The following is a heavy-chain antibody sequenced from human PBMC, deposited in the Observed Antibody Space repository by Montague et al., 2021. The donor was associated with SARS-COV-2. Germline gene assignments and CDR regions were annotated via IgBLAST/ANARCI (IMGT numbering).Heavy chain of an antibody. CDR3: ARVFPRWLHFVPDFDY. CDR1: GGSISRYY. Sequence: SETLSLTCTVSGGSISRYYWSWIRQPPGKGLEWIGYISYSGSTNYNPSLKSRVTISVDTSKNQFSLKLSSVTAADTAVYYCARVFPRWLHFVPDFDYWGQRTLVTVSS. J-gene: IGHJ4*02. CDR2: ISYSGST. V-gene: IGHV4-59*01. D-gene: IGHD5-24*01.